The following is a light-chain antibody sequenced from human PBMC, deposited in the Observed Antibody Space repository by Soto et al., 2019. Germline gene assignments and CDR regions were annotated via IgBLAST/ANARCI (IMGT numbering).Light chain of an antibody. CDR2: GNS. V-gene: IGLV1-40*01. CDR3: QSYDSSLSGGV. CDR1: SSNIRAGYD. Sequence: QSVLTQPPSVSGAPGQRVTISCTGSSSNIRAGYDVHWYQQIPGTGPKLLIYGNSNRPSGVPDRFSGSKSGTSASLAITGLQAEDEADYYCQSYDSSLSGGVFGGGTKLTVL. J-gene: IGLJ3*02.